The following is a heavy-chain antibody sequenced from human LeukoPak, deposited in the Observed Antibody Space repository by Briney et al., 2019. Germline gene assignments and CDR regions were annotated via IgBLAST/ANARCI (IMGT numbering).Heavy chain of an antibody. V-gene: IGHV4-34*01. Sequence: SETLSLTCAVYGGSFSGYYWSWIRQPPGKGLERIGEISHSGSTNYNPSLKSRVTISVDTSKNQFSLKLSSVTAADTAVYYCARGRIAAAGTDAFDIWGQGTMVTVSS. CDR3: ARGRIAAAGTDAFDI. CDR1: GGSFSGYY. D-gene: IGHD6-13*01. J-gene: IGHJ3*02. CDR2: ISHSGST.